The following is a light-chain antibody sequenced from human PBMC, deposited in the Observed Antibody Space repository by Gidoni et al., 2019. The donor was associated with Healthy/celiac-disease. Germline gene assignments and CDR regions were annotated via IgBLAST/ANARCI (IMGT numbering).Light chain of an antibody. CDR3: QQYNNWPCS. CDR1: QSVSSN. V-gene: IGKV3-15*01. CDR2: GAS. Sequence: EIVMTQSPATLSVSPGERATLSCRASQSVSSNLAWYQQKPGQAPRLLIYGASTRATGIPARFSGSGSGTEFTLTISSLQYEDFAVYYCQQYNNWPCSFGQGTKLEIK. J-gene: IGKJ2*04.